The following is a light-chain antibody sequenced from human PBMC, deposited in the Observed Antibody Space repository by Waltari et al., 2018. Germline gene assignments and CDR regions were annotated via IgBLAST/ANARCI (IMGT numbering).Light chain of an antibody. V-gene: IGLV1-44*01. J-gene: IGLJ3*02. CDR1: SSNIGSNT. Sequence: QSVLTQPPSASGTPGQRVNISCSGSSSNIGSNTVNWYQKLPGTAPNLLIYSNNQRPSGVPGRFSGSKSGTSASLAISGLQSEDEADYYCAAWDDSLNGWVFGGGTKLTVL. CDR3: AAWDDSLNGWV. CDR2: SNN.